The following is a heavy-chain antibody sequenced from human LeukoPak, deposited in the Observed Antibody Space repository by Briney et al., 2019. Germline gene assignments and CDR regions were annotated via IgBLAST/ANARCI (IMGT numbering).Heavy chain of an antibody. V-gene: IGHV3-20*03. Sequence: GGSLRLSSAASGFVFDDYGMSWVRQAPGKGLEWVSAINWDGSTTSYADSVKGRFTISRDKAKKSLYLQMNRLRAEDTALYYCARDREGQLLWFGELGYWGQGSLVTVSS. J-gene: IGHJ4*02. CDR2: INWDGSTT. CDR1: GFVFDDYG. D-gene: IGHD3-10*01. CDR3: ARDREGQLLWFGELGY.